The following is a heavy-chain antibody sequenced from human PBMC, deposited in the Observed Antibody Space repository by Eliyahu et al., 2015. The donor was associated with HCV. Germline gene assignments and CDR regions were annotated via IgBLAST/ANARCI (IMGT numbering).Heavy chain of an antibody. V-gene: IGHV3-23*01. D-gene: IGHD3-10*01. J-gene: IGHJ5*02. Sequence: EVQLLESGGDLVQPGGSLRLSCAASGFTFSSXAMTWVRQAPGKGLEWVSAISSSGGSTYYAESVKGRFTISRDNSKNTLYLQMNSLRSEDTAVYHCTKPGAAQSVGRWFDPWGQGTLVTVSS. CDR3: TKPGAAQSVGRWFDP. CDR1: GFTFSSXA. CDR2: ISSSGGST.